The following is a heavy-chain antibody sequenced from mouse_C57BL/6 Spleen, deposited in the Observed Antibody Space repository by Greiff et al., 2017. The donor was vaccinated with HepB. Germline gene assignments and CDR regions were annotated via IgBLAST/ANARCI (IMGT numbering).Heavy chain of an antibody. CDR2: IHPNSGST. CDR1: GYTFTSYW. Sequence: VQLQQPGAELVKPGASVKLSCKASGYTFTSYWMHWVKQRPGQGLEWIGMIHPNSGSTNYNEKFKSKATLTVDKSSSTAYMQLSSLTSEDSAVYYCARGSRPSYWYFDVWGTGTTVTVSS. V-gene: IGHV1-64*01. D-gene: IGHD1-1*01. CDR3: ARGSRPSYWYFDV. J-gene: IGHJ1*03.